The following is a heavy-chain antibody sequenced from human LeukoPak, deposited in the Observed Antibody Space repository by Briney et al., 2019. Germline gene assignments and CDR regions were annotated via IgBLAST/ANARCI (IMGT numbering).Heavy chain of an antibody. J-gene: IGHJ3*02. Sequence: ASVKVSCKASGYTFTSYGISWVRQAPGQGLEWMGWISAYNGNTNYAQKLQGRVTMTTDTSTSTAYMELRSLRSDDTAVYYCARGRKKYSSSWPDAFDIWGQGTMVTVSS. CDR1: GYTFTSYG. D-gene: IGHD6-13*01. CDR3: ARGRKKYSSSWPDAFDI. V-gene: IGHV1-18*01. CDR2: ISAYNGNT.